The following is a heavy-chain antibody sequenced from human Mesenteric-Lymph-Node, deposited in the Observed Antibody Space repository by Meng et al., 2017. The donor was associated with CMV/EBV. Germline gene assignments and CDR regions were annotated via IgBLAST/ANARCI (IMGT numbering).Heavy chain of an antibody. J-gene: IGHJ4*02. D-gene: IGHD2-2*01. Sequence: GGSFSGHYWSWIRQPPGKGLELIGEINQSGSTNYNPSLKSRVTVSVDPSKNQFSLKLSSVTAADSAVYYCARAYCSSSGCFLYLDYWGRGTLVTVSS. CDR3: ARAYCSSSGCFLYLDY. CDR1: GGSFSGHY. V-gene: IGHV4-34*01. CDR2: INQSGST.